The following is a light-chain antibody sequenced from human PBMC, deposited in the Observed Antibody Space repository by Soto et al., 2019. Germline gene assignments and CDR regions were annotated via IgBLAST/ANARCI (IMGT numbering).Light chain of an antibody. CDR1: QSVSSSY. V-gene: IGKV3-20*01. J-gene: IGKJ3*01. Sequence: EIVLTQSPGPLSLSPGERATLSCRASQSVSSSYLAWYQLKPGQAPRLLIYGASGRATGIPDRFSGSGSGTDFYLTNRRLAAEYFAVYSCQQYDSAPPLFTFGPRTKVDFK. CDR2: GAS. CDR3: QQYDSAPPLFT.